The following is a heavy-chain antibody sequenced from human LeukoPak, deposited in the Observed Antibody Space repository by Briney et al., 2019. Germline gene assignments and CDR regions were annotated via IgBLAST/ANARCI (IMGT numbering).Heavy chain of an antibody. V-gene: IGHV3-74*01. D-gene: IGHD3-22*01. CDR2: INSDGSST. J-gene: IGHJ3*02. CDR3: ARVYPVPIVVVTHPSDDAFDI. CDR1: GFTFSSYW. Sequence: GGSLRLSCAASGFTFSSYWMHWVRQAPGKGLVWVSRINSDGSSTSYADSVKGRFTISRDNAKNTLYLQMNSLRAEDTAVYYCARVYPVPIVVVTHPSDDAFDIWGQGTMVTVSS.